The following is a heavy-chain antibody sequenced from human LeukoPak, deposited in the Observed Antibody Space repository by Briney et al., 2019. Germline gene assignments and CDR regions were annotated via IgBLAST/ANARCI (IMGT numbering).Heavy chain of an antibody. J-gene: IGHJ4*02. Sequence: PGGSLRLSCAASGFTFSSYAMSWVRQAPGKGLEWVSAISGSGGSTYYADSVKGRFTISRDNSKNTLYLQMNSLRAEDTPVYYCAKDLRITMVWGGSFDYWGQGTLVTVSS. CDR1: GFTFSSYA. CDR3: AKDLRITMVWGGSFDY. V-gene: IGHV3-23*01. D-gene: IGHD3-10*01. CDR2: ISGSGGST.